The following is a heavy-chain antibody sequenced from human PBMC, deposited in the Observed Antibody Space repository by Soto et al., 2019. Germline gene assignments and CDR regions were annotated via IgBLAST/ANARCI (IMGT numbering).Heavy chain of an antibody. CDR1: GGSISSGGYY. Sequence: SETLSLTCTVSGGSISSGGYYWSWIRQHPGKGLEWIGYIYYSGSTYYNPSLKSRVTISVDTFKNQFSLKLSSVTAADTAVYYCARKGYSYGYGNFDYWGQGTLVTVSS. D-gene: IGHD5-18*01. V-gene: IGHV4-31*03. J-gene: IGHJ4*02. CDR3: ARKGYSYGYGNFDY. CDR2: IYYSGST.